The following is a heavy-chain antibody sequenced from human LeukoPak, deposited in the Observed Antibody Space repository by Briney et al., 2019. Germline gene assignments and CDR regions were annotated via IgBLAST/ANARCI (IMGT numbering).Heavy chain of an antibody. J-gene: IGHJ4*02. Sequence: SETLSLTCAVSGGSITSNHWSWVRQPPGKGLEWIGQVHHSGGTSYNPSLRSRVTISIDKSENQFSLKLNSVTAADTAVYYCARHGGHYQSDDWGQGTLVTVSS. V-gene: IGHV4-4*02. CDR2: VHHSGGT. CDR1: GGSITSNH. CDR3: ARHGGHYQSDD. D-gene: IGHD2-21*01.